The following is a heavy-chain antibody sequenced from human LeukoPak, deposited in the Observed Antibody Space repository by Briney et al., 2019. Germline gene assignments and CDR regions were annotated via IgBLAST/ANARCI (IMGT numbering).Heavy chain of an antibody. J-gene: IGHJ6*02. CDR2: IYYSGST. Sequence: SETLSLTCTVSGGSISSYYWSWIRQPPGKGLEWIGYIYYSGSTNYNPSLKSRVAISVDTSKNQFSLKLSSVTAADTAVYYCARGGVGAALYYYYGMDVWGQGTTVTVSS. CDR1: GGSISSYY. V-gene: IGHV4-59*01. D-gene: IGHD1-26*01. CDR3: ARGGVGAALYYYYGMDV.